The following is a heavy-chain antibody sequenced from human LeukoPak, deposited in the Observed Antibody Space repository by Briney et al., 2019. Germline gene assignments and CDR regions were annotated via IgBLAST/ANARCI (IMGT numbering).Heavy chain of an antibody. Sequence: GASLRLSCAASEFTFSDYNMHWVRQAPGKGLEWVSYISSSSSYRYYADSVKGRFTISRDNAKNSLYLQMDSLRAEDTAVYYCARHYYDSGYPGIDCWGQGTLVTVSS. D-gene: IGHD3-22*01. CDR2: ISSSSSYR. J-gene: IGHJ4*02. V-gene: IGHV3-21*01. CDR1: EFTFSDYN. CDR3: ARHYYDSGYPGIDC.